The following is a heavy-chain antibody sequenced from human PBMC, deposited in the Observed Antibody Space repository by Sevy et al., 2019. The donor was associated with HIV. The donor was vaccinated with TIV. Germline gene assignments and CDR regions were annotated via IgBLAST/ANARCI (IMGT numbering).Heavy chain of an antibody. V-gene: IGHV1-24*01. CDR2: FDPEDGET. CDR3: ATSSMATTILPDY. D-gene: IGHD1-1*01. CDR1: GYTLTELS. J-gene: IGHJ4*02. Sequence: ASVKVSCKVSGYTLTELSMHWVRQAPGKGLEWMGGFDPEDGETIYAQKFQGRVTMTEDTSTDTAYMELSSLRSDDTAVYYCATSSMATTILPDYWGQGTLVTVSS.